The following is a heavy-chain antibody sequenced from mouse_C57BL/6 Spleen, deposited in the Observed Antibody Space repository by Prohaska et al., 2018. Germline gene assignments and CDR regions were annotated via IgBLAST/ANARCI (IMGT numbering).Heavy chain of an antibody. CDR1: GYTFTTYG. CDR2: INTYSGVP. D-gene: IGHD2-3*01. CDR3: AREDGYAMDY. V-gene: IGHV9-3*01. Sequence: QIQLVQSGPELKKPGETVKISCKASGYTFTTYGMSWVKQAPGKGLKWMGWINTYSGVPTHADDFKGRFAFSLETSASTAYLQINNLKNEETAKYVCAREDGYAMDYWGQGTSVTVCS. J-gene: IGHJ4*01.